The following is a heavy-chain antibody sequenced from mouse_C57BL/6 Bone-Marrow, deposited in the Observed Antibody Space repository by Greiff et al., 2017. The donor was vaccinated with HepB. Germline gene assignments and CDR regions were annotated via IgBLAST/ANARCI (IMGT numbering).Heavy chain of an antibody. Sequence: QVQLQQSGPELVKPGASVKISCKASGYTFTDYYINWVKQRPGQGLEWIGWIFPGSGSTYYNEKFKGKATLTVDKSSITAYMLLSSLTSEDSAVYFCALYDYERYFDYWGQGTTLTVSS. D-gene: IGHD2-4*01. CDR3: ALYDYERYFDY. CDR2: IFPGSGST. J-gene: IGHJ2*01. CDR1: GYTFTDYY. V-gene: IGHV1-75*01.